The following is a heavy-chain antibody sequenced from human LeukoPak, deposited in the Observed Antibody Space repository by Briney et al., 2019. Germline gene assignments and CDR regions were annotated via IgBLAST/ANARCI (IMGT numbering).Heavy chain of an antibody. J-gene: IGHJ6*02. Sequence: SETLSLTCAVYGGSFSGYYWSWIRQPPGKGLEWIGEINHSGSTNYNPSLESRVTISVDTSKNQFSLKLSSVTAADTAVYYCARAFRPGMGVWGQGTTVTVSS. V-gene: IGHV4-34*01. CDR2: INHSGST. CDR3: ARAFRPGMGV. CDR1: GGSFSGYY.